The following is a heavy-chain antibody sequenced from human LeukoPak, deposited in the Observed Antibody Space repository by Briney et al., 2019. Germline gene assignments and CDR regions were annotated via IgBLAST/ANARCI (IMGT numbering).Heavy chain of an antibody. Sequence: SETLSLTCTVSGGSVSSGSYYWSWTRQPPGKGLEWIGYIYYSGSTNYNPSLKSRVTISVDTSKNQFSLKLSSVTAADTAVYYCARFCGGDCYSAVHAFDIWGQGTMVTVSS. J-gene: IGHJ3*02. CDR3: ARFCGGDCYSAVHAFDI. CDR1: GGSVSSGSYY. D-gene: IGHD2-21*02. CDR2: IYYSGST. V-gene: IGHV4-61*01.